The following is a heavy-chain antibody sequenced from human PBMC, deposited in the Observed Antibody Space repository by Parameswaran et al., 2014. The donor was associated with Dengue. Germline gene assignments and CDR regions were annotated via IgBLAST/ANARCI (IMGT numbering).Heavy chain of an antibody. V-gene: IGHV2-5*08. CDR2: IYWDDDK. D-gene: IGHD5-18*01. Sequence: RWIRQPQEGLEWLALIYWDDDKRYSPSLKSRLTITKDTSKNQVVLTMTNMDPVDTATYYCAHLPGYSYGSNFDYWGQGTLVTVSS. J-gene: IGHJ4*02. CDR3: AHLPGYSYGSNFDY.